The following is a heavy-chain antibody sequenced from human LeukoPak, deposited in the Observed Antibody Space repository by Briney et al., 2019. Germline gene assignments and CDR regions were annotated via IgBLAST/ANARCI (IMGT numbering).Heavy chain of an antibody. CDR2: IYYSGST. J-gene: IGHJ4*02. CDR1: GGSISSGDYY. Sequence: PSQTLSLTCTVSGGSISSGDYYWSWIRQPPGKGLEWIGYIYYSGSTYYNPSLKSRVTISVDTSKNQFSLKLSSVTAADTAVYYCAGLLYGSGSYYLDYWGQVTLVTVSS. V-gene: IGHV4-30-4*01. D-gene: IGHD3-10*01. CDR3: AGLLYGSGSYYLDY.